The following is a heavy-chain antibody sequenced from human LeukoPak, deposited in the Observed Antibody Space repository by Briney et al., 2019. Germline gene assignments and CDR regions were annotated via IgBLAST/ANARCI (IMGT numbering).Heavy chain of an antibody. CDR1: GGTFSSYA. V-gene: IGHV1-69*13. Sequence: SVKVSCKASGGTFSSYAISWVRQAPGQGLEWMGGIIPIFGTANYAQKFQGRVTITADESTSTAYMELSSLRSEDTAVYYCARGDRYSYGPGDWGQGTLVTVSS. D-gene: IGHD5-18*01. CDR2: IIPIFGTA. J-gene: IGHJ4*02. CDR3: ARGDRYSYGPGD.